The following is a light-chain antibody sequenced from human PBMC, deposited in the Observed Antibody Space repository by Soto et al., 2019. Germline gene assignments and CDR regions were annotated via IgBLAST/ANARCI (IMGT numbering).Light chain of an antibody. CDR3: QQYGSSPSRT. Sequence: EIVMTQSPATLSFSPGERATLSCRAIQSVSSSYLAWYQQKPGQAPRLLIYGASSRATGIPDRFSGSGSGTDFTLTISRLEPEDFAVYYCQQYGSSPSRTFGQGTRLEIK. CDR1: QSVSSSY. V-gene: IGKV3-20*01. CDR2: GAS. J-gene: IGKJ5*01.